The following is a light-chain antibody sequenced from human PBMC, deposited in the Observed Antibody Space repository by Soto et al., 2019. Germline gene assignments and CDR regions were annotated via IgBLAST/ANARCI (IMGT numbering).Light chain of an antibody. CDR1: SSDIGAYDY. Sequence: QSALTQPASLSGSPGQSITISCTGTSSDIGAYDYVSWFQQHPGKAPKLMISEVNNRPSGVSNRFSGSKSGNTAYLTISGLQVEDEAEYFCSSYAGSYTWIFGSGTKLTVL. V-gene: IGLV2-14*01. CDR2: EVN. CDR3: SSYAGSYTWI. J-gene: IGLJ1*01.